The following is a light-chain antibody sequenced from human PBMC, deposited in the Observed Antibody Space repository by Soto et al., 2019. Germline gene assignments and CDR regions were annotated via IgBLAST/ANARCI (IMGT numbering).Light chain of an antibody. CDR2: LNSAGSH. Sequence: QPVLTQSPSASASLGASVKLTCTLSRGHSSYAIAWHQQHPEKGTRYLMRLNSAGSHSKGDGIPDRFSGSSSGAERYLTISSLQSEDEADYFCQTCGTGIRVFGGGTKLTVL. J-gene: IGLJ3*02. V-gene: IGLV4-69*01. CDR3: QTCGTGIRV. CDR1: RGHSSYA.